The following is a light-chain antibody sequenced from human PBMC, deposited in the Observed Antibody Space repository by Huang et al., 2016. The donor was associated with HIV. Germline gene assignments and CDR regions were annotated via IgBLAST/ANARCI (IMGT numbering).Light chain of an antibody. CDR3: QQSYSSPRT. CDR1: QNINNY. CDR2: AAS. V-gene: IGKV1-39*01. Sequence: DIQMTQSPSSLSASVGDRVTITCRASQNINNYLNWYQQKPSKAPNFLIYAASNLQGGVPSRFRCGGSGTNFTLTISNLQPEDLATYYCQQSYSSPRTFGPGTTVEIK. J-gene: IGKJ3*01.